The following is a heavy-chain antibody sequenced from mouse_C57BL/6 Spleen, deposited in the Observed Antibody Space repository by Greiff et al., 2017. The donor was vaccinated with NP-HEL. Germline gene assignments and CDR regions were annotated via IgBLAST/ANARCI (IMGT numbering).Heavy chain of an antibody. V-gene: IGHV1-64*01. CDR2: IHPNSGST. CDR3: ARRVYYYGSFDV. D-gene: IGHD1-1*01. J-gene: IGHJ1*03. CDR1: GYTFTSYW. Sequence: VQLQQPGAELVKPGASVKLSCKASGYTFTSYWMHWVKQRPGQGLEWIGMIHPNSGSTNYNEKFKSKATLTVDKSSSTAYMQLSSLTSEDSAVYYGARRVYYYGSFDVRGTGTTVTVSS.